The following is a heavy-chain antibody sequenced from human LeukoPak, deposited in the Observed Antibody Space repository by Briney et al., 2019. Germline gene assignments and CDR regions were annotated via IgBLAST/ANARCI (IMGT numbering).Heavy chain of an antibody. CDR2: ISWNSGSR. J-gene: IGHJ4*02. V-gene: IGHV3-9*01. CDR1: GFTFDDYA. D-gene: IGHD4-17*01. CDR3: AKGPLFGYGDSYIDY. Sequence: PGRSLRLSCAASGFTFDDYAMHWVRQAPGKGLEWVSGISWNSGSRVYADSVKGRFTISRDNAKNSLYLQMNSLRAEDTALYYCAKGPLFGYGDSYIDYWGQGTLVTVSS.